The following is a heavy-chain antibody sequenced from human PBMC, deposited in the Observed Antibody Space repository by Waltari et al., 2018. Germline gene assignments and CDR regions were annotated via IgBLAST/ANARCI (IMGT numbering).Heavy chain of an antibody. CDR1: GDPISGYS. D-gene: IGHD5-12*01. CDR2: VHHSGTT. Sequence: QVQLQQWGAGLLRPSETLSLSCGVKGDPISGYSWSWIRQAPRKGLQWIGQVHHSGTTNYNPSLKNRLNISGDRSKNQIYLRLTSVTAADTGVYYCARGGGFSGHDSHYFDFWGQGDLVTVSS. CDR3: ARGGGFSGHDSHYFDF. J-gene: IGHJ4*02. V-gene: IGHV4-34*01.